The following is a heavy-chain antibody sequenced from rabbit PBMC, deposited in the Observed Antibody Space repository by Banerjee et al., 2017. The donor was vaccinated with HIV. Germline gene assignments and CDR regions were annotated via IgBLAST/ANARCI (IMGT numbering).Heavy chain of an antibody. Sequence: QEQLVESGGGLVQPEGSLTLTCKASGFDFSSNAMCWVRQAPGKGPEWIACIYNGDGSTYDASWVNGRFTISRSTSLNTVTLQMTSLTAADTATYFCARGYAGYAYYGAANLWGPGTLVTVS. CDR2: IYNGDGST. V-gene: IGHV1S47*01. CDR3: ARGYAGYAYYGAANL. D-gene: IGHD6-1*01. CDR1: GFDFSSNA. J-gene: IGHJ4*01.